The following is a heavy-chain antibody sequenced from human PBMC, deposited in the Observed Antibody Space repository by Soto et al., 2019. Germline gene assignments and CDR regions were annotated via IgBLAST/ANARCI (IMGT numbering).Heavy chain of an antibody. CDR2: IFYSGST. D-gene: IGHD5-18*01. Sequence: SETLSLTCTVSGDSIRNYYWSWIRQPPGKGLEYIGYIFYSGSTNYNPSLKSRVAISVDTSRNQFALKLRSVTAADTATYYCARLKRGYSYGSIIDFWGRGPLVT. CDR3: ARLKRGYSYGSIIDF. V-gene: IGHV4-59*08. CDR1: GDSIRNYY. J-gene: IGHJ4*01.